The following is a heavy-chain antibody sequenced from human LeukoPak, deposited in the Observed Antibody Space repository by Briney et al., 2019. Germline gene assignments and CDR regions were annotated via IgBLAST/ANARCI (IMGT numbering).Heavy chain of an antibody. J-gene: IGHJ3*02. CDR1: GFTFSSYA. V-gene: IGHV3-30*04. Sequence: GRSLRLSCEASGFTFSSYAMHWVRQAPGKGLEWVAVISYDGSNKYYADSVKGRFTISRDNSKNTLYLQMNSLRAEDTAVYYCARVKALGSSWYHAFDIWGQGTMVTVSS. D-gene: IGHD6-13*01. CDR3: ARVKALGSSWYHAFDI. CDR2: ISYDGSNK.